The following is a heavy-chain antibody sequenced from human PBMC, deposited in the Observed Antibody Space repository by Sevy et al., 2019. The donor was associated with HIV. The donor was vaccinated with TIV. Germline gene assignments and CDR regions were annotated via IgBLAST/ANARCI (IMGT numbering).Heavy chain of an antibody. V-gene: IGHV3-21*01. Sequence: GGSLRLSCAASGFTFSSYIMNWVRQAPGKGLEWVSSISSSSYIYYADSVKGRFTISRDNAKNSRYLQMNSLRVEDTAVYYCARGVRDFWSGYPDYWGQGTLVTVSS. CDR3: ARGVRDFWSGYPDY. D-gene: IGHD3-3*01. J-gene: IGHJ4*02. CDR2: ISSSSYI. CDR1: GFTFSSYI.